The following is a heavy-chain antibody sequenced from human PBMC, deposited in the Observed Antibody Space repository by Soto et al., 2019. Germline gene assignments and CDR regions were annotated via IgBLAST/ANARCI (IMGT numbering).Heavy chain of an antibody. CDR3: AKSYATYFFDY. V-gene: IGHV3-74*01. CDR1: GFTFSSYW. D-gene: IGHD4-17*01. CDR2: INSDGSST. Sequence: GSLRLSCAASGFTFSSYWMHWVRQAPGKGLVWVSRINSDGSSTSYADSVKGRFTISRDNAKNTLYLQMNSLRAEDTAVYYCAKSYATYFFDYWGQGTLVTVSS. J-gene: IGHJ4*02.